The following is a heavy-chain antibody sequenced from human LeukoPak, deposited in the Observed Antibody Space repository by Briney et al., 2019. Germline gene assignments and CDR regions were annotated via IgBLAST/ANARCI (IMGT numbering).Heavy chain of an antibody. Sequence: GGSLRLSCAASGFTFSSYNMNWVRQAPGKGLEWVSSISSSSGYIYYADSVKGRFTISRDNAKNSLYLQMNSLRAEDTAAYHCATVRGGNTRDFDYWGQGTLVTVSS. CDR3: ATVRGGNTRDFDY. CDR2: ISSSSGYI. V-gene: IGHV3-21*01. D-gene: IGHD3-10*01. CDR1: GFTFSSYN. J-gene: IGHJ4*02.